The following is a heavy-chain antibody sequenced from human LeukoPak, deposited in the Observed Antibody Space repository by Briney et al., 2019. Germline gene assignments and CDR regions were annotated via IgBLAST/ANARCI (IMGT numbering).Heavy chain of an antibody. V-gene: IGHV4-34*01. J-gene: IGHJ4*02. CDR3: ARDLIAVAGIDYFDY. D-gene: IGHD6-19*01. CDR1: GGSFSDYD. Sequence: SETLSLTCAVYGGSFSDYDWSWIRQPPGKGLEWIGSIYYSGSTYYNPSLKSRVTISVDTSKNQFSLKLSSVTAADTAVYYCARDLIAVAGIDYFDYWGQGTLVTVSS. CDR2: IYYSGST.